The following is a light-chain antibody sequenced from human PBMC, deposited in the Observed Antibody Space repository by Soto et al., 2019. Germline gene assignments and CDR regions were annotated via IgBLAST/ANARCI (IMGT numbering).Light chain of an antibody. V-gene: IGKV1-27*01. CDR1: QDISVY. CDR3: QKFNTAPLT. Sequence: DIRMTQSPSTLSASVGDRVTITCRASQDISVYLAWYQQKAGKVPKLLIYSASTLQSGVPSRFSGSGSGTDFTLTISSLQPEDVATYFCQKFNTAPLTFGQGTRLEIK. J-gene: IGKJ5*01. CDR2: SAS.